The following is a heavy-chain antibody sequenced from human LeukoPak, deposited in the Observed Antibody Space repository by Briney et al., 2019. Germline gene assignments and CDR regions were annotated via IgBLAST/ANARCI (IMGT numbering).Heavy chain of an antibody. CDR3: AKETVVVDQFDY. D-gene: IGHD2-15*01. CDR1: GFTFSSCA. J-gene: IGHJ4*02. CDR2: ISGSGGST. Sequence: GGSLRLSCGASGFTFSSCAMSWVRQAPGKGLEWVSAISGSGGSTYYGDSVKGRFTISRDNSKNTLYLQMNSLRAEDTAVYYCAKETVVVDQFDYWGQGTLVTVSS. V-gene: IGHV3-23*01.